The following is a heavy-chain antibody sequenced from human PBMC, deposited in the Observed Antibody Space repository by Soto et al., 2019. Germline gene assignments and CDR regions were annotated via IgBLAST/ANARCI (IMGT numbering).Heavy chain of an antibody. Sequence: QVQLQQWGAGLLKPWETLSLTCAVYGGSFSGYYWSWIRQPPGKGLEWIGEINHSGSTNYNPSLKSRVTISVDTSKNQFSLKLSSVTAADTAVYYCARVGSSSPDYWGQGTLVTVSS. CDR3: ARVGSSSPDY. CDR2: INHSGST. CDR1: GGSFSGYY. V-gene: IGHV4-34*01. J-gene: IGHJ4*02. D-gene: IGHD6-13*01.